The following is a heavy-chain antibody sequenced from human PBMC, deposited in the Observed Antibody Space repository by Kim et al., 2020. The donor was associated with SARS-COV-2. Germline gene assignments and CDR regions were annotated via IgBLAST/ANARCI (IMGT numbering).Heavy chain of an antibody. V-gene: IGHV4-31*03. CDR1: GGSISSGGYY. Sequence: SETLSLTCTVSGGSISSGGYYWSWIRQHPGKGLEWIGYIYYSGSTYYNPSLKSRVTISVDTSKNQFSLKLSSVTAADTAVYYCARGRGGVVYFDYWGQGTLVTVSS. CDR3: ARGRGGVVYFDY. J-gene: IGHJ4*02. CDR2: IYYSGST. D-gene: IGHD2-8*01.